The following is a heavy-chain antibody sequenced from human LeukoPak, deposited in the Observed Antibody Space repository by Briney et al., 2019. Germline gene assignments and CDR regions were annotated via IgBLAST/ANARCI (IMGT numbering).Heavy chain of an antibody. Sequence: GRSLRLSCAAAGFTFGSYSMNWVRQAPGKWLEWVSYISSSSSSIIHYADSVKGRFTISRDNAKNSVYLQMNSLRDEDTAVYYCARRVTTAYDYWGQGTLVTVSS. CDR3: ARRVTTAYDY. D-gene: IGHD1-1*01. V-gene: IGHV3-48*02. CDR1: GFTFGSYS. J-gene: IGHJ4*02. CDR2: ISSSSSSII.